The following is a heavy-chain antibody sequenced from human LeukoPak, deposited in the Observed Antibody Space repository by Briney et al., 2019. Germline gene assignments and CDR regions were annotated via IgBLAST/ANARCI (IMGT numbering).Heavy chain of an antibody. D-gene: IGHD2-2*01. CDR3: ARGGRVLEYCSSTSCYYNWFDP. Sequence: GASVKVSCKASGGTFSSYAISWVRQAPGQGLEWMGGIIPIFGTANYAQKFQGRVTITTDESTSTAYMELSSLRSEDTAVYYCARGGRVLEYCSSTSCYYNWFDPWGQGTLVTVSS. V-gene: IGHV1-69*05. CDR1: GGTFSSYA. J-gene: IGHJ5*02. CDR2: IIPIFGTA.